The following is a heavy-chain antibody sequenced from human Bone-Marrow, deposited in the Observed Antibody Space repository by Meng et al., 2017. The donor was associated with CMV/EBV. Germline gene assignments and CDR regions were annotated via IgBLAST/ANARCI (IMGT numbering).Heavy chain of an antibody. Sequence: GESLKISCAASGFTFSSYGMHWVRQAPGKGLEWVAFIRYDGSNKYYADSVKGRFNISRANSKNTLYMQMNSVRAEDTAVYDCAITTLVAAFDIWGQGTIVTVSS. CDR2: IRYDGSNK. J-gene: IGHJ3*02. CDR3: AITTLVAAFDI. CDR1: GFTFSSYG. V-gene: IGHV3-30*02. D-gene: IGHD3-22*01.